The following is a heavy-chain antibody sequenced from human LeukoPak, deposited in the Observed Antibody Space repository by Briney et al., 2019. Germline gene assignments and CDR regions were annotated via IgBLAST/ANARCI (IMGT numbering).Heavy chain of an antibody. J-gene: IGHJ4*02. CDR1: GFSVSRNY. CDR2: IYSGGDT. V-gene: IGHV3-66*01. D-gene: IGHD1-26*01. Sequence: GGSLRLSCEVSGFSVSRNYMTWVRQAPGKWLEWLSVIYSGGDTYYADSVKGRFIISRDDSKNTLYLQMNSLRAEDTAVYYCARRSGEGYFDYWGQGTLVTVSS. CDR3: ARRSGEGYFDY.